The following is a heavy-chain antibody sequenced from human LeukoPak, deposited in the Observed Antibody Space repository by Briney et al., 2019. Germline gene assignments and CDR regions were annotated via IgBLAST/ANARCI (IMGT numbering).Heavy chain of an antibody. J-gene: IGHJ4*02. CDR3: AKDLTTGDYFDY. Sequence: GGSLRLSCAASGFTFSSYAMSWVRQAPGKGLERVSAISGSGGSTYYADSVKGRFTISRDKSKNTLYLQMNSLRAEDTAVYYCAKDLTTGDYFDYWGQETLVTVSS. CDR1: GFTFSSYA. V-gene: IGHV3-23*01. CDR2: ISGSGGST. D-gene: IGHD4-11*01.